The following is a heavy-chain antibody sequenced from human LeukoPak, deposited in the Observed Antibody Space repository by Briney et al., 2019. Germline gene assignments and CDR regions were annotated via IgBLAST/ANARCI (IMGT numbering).Heavy chain of an antibody. D-gene: IGHD1-1*01. Sequence: PSETLSLTCTVSGGSISSYHWNWIRQPAGKGLEWIGRIYSSGSTNYNPSLKSRVTMSVDTSKNQFSLKLTSVTAADTAIYYCAQSLGSGNWIGNWFDPWGQGTLVTVSS. CDR1: GGSISSYH. V-gene: IGHV4-4*07. J-gene: IGHJ5*02. CDR2: IYSSGST. CDR3: AQSLGSGNWIGNWFDP.